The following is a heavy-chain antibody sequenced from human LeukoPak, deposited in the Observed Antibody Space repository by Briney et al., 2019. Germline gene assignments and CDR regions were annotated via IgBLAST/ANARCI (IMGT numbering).Heavy chain of an antibody. J-gene: IGHJ4*02. D-gene: IGHD1-26*01. CDR3: VKEGGIVGDEY. Sequence: PGGSLRLSCAASGFTFSSYWMNWARQAPGKGLEWVASINHNGNVNHYVDSVKGRFTISRDNAKNSLYLQMSSLRAEDTAIYYCVKEGGIVGDEYWGQGALVTVSS. CDR2: INHNGNVN. CDR1: GFTFSSYW. V-gene: IGHV3-7*03.